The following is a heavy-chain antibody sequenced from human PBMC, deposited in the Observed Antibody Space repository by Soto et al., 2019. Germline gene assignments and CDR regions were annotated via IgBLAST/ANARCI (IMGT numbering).Heavy chain of an antibody. CDR1: GGSINSYY. Sequence: SETLSLTCTVSGGSINSYYWSWIRQPPGKGLEWIGYIYYSGSTNYNPSLKSRVTISVDTSKNQFSLKLSSVTAADTAVYYCARDQGPRYSSSSSVYYYGMDVWGQGTTVTVSS. CDR2: IYYSGST. D-gene: IGHD6-6*01. V-gene: IGHV4-59*01. J-gene: IGHJ6*02. CDR3: ARDQGPRYSSSSSVYYYGMDV.